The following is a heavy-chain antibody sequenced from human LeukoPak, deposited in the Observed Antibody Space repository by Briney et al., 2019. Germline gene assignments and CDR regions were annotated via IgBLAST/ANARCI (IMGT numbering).Heavy chain of an antibody. D-gene: IGHD6-19*01. V-gene: IGHV3-30*03. J-gene: IGHJ4*02. CDR2: ISTDGTDQ. CDR3: ARVAAMTGTVIDY. CDR1: GFSFNRHG. Sequence: GGSLRLSCSAFGFSFNRHGMHWVRQAPGKGLEWVATISTDGTDQYSSDSVKARFTISRDNAKNSLFLQMNSLRAEDTAVYYCARVAAMTGTVIDYWGQGTLVTVSS.